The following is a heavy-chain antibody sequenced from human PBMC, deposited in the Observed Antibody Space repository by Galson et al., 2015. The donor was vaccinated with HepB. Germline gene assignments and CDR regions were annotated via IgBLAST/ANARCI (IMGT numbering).Heavy chain of an antibody. J-gene: IGHJ4*02. V-gene: IGHV3-33*01. CDR3: ARVWGTRSEIAAAGGEVVDY. Sequence: SLRLSCAASGFTFSSYGMHWVRQAPGKGLEWVAVIWYDGSNKYYADSVKGRFTISRDNSKNTLYLQMNSLRAEDTAVYYCARVWGTRSEIAAAGGEVVDYWGQGTLVTVSS. CDR1: GFTFSSYG. D-gene: IGHD6-13*01. CDR2: IWYDGSNK.